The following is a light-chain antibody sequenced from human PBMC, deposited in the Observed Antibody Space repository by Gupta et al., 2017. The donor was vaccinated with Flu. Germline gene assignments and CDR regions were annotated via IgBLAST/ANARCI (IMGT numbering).Light chain of an antibody. V-gene: IGLV2-23*03. Sequence: QSALTQPPSVSGSPGPSITISCTRTSTDVGSYNLVSWYQQHPGKAPKLMIYEGSKRPSGVSNRFAGSKSGNTASLTSSGLQAEDEAYYYCCSYAGSSTFDWVFGGGTKLTVL. CDR2: EGS. CDR3: CSYAGSSTFDWV. J-gene: IGLJ3*02. CDR1: STDVGSYNL.